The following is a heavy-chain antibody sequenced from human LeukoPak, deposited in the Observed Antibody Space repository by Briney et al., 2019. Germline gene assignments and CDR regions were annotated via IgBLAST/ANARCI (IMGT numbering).Heavy chain of an antibody. V-gene: IGHV3-30*02. CDR1: GFTFSSYG. CDR3: AREASIVIIVYTNTQFDY. D-gene: IGHD2-8*01. Sequence: GGSLRLSCAASGFTFSSYGMHWVRQAPGKGLEWVAFIRYDGSNKYYADSVKGRFTISRDNSKNTLYLQMNSLRAEDTAVYYCAREASIVIIVYTNTQFDYWGQGTLVTVSS. J-gene: IGHJ4*02. CDR2: IRYDGSNK.